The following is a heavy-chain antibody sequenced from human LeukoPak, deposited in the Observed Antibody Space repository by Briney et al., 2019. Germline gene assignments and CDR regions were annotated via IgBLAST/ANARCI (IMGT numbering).Heavy chain of an antibody. CDR3: ARREAAAGTWWFDP. Sequence: GESLKISCKGSGYTFSTYWIGWVRQMPGKGLEWMGIIYPDDSDTKYSPSFQGQVTISADKSISTAYLQWSSLKASDTAMYYCARREAAAGTWWFDPWGQGTLVTVSS. V-gene: IGHV5-51*01. CDR2: IYPDDSDT. CDR1: GYTFSTYW. D-gene: IGHD6-13*01. J-gene: IGHJ5*02.